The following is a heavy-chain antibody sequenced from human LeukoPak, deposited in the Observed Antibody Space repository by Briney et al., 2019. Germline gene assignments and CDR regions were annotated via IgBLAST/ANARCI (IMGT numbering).Heavy chain of an antibody. CDR1: GYTFTSYY. CDR2: INPSGGST. CDR3: AREEGAAYYYDSSPGLDY. Sequence: GASVKVSCKASGYTFTSYYMHWVRQAPGQGLEWMGIINPSGGSTSYAQKFQGRVTMTRDTSTSTVYMELSSLRSEDTAVYYCAREEGAAYYYDSSPGLDYWGQGTLVTVSS. V-gene: IGHV1-46*01. J-gene: IGHJ4*02. D-gene: IGHD3-22*01.